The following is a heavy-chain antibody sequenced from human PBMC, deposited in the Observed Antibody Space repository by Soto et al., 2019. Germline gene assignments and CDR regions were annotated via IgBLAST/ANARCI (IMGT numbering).Heavy chain of an antibody. Sequence: SETLSLTCTVSGGSISSSSYYWGWIRQPPGKGLEWIGSIYYSGSTYYNPSLKSRVTISVDTSKNQFSLKLSSVTAADTAVYYCASIYRMATKLTWFDPWGQGTLVTVSS. CDR3: ASIYRMATKLTWFDP. J-gene: IGHJ5*02. CDR2: IYYSGST. CDR1: GGSISSSSYY. D-gene: IGHD5-12*01. V-gene: IGHV4-39*01.